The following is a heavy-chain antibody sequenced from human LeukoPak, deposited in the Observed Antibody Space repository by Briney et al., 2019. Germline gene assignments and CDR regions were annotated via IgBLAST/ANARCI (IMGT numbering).Heavy chain of an antibody. V-gene: IGHV3-21*01. D-gene: IGHD3-10*01. J-gene: IGHJ4*02. CDR2: ISSSSSYI. Sequence: PGGSLILSCAASGFTFSSYWMSWVRQAPGKGLEWVSSISSSSSYIYYADSVKGRFTISRDNAKNSLYLQMNSLRAEDTAVYYCARNPGSGSLQGYWGQGTLVTVSS. CDR3: ARNPGSGSLQGY. CDR1: GFTFSSYW.